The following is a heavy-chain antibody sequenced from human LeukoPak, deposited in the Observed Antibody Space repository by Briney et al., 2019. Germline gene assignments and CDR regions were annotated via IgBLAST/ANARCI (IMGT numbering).Heavy chain of an antibody. D-gene: IGHD2-21*01. CDR1: GGSISSSSYH. Sequence: PSETLSLTCSVSGGSISSSSYHWGWIRQSPGKGLGWIGSMYYRGTTYENSSLKSRLTLSIDTSNNQFSLKLTSVTAADTAVYFCAREYSRSVVAGSRPDLWGQGLLVTVSS. CDR3: AREYSRSVVAGSRPDL. CDR2: MYYRGTT. J-gene: IGHJ4*02. V-gene: IGHV4-39*02.